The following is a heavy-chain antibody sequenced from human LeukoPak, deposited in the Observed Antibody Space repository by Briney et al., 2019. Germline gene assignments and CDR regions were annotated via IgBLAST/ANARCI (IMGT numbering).Heavy chain of an antibody. V-gene: IGHV1-18*01. CDR1: GYTFNIYG. Sequence: GASVKVPCKASGYTFNIYGISWARQAPGQGLEGMGWISAYNGDTHYAERFQGRVTLTIDTSTSTAYMELRNLRSDDTAMYYCARDPSNTSGWYIYFDYWGQGTLVTVSS. D-gene: IGHD6-19*01. J-gene: IGHJ4*02. CDR2: ISAYNGDT. CDR3: ARDPSNTSGWYIYFDY.